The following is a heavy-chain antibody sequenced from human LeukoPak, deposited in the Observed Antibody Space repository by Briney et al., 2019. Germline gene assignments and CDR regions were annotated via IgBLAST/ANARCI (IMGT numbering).Heavy chain of an antibody. CDR1: GFTFSSYA. CDR3: ARSVSSWYFQDY. CDR2: ISGSGGST. Sequence: GGSLRLSCAASGFTFSSYAMSWVRQAPGKGLEWVSAISGSGGSTYYADSVKGRFTISRDNSKNTLYLQMDSLRVEDTAIYYCARSVSSWYFQDYWGQGTLVTVTS. V-gene: IGHV3-23*01. J-gene: IGHJ4*02. D-gene: IGHD6-13*01.